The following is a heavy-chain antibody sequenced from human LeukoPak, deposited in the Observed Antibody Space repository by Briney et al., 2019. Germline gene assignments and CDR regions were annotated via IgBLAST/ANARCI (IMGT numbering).Heavy chain of an antibody. CDR2: IYHSGST. J-gene: IGHJ4*02. Sequence: SETLSLTCAVSGGSISSGGYSWSWIRQPPGKGLEWIGYIYHSGSTYYNPSLKSRVTISVDRSKNQFSLKPSSVTAADTAVYYCARCRDGYNFDYWGQGTLVTVSS. CDR3: ARCRDGYNFDY. V-gene: IGHV4-30-2*01. D-gene: IGHD5-24*01. CDR1: GGSISSGGYS.